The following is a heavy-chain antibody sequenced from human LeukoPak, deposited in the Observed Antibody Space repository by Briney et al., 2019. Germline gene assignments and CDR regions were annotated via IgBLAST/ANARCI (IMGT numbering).Heavy chain of an antibody. CDR1: GGSISTYY. V-gene: IGHV4-4*07. D-gene: IGHD6-19*01. J-gene: IGHJ4*02. CDR3: ARESSGWYHDY. CDR2: IYSSGST. Sequence: SETLSLTCTVSGGSISTYYWTWIRQPAGRGLEWLGRIYSSGSTNYNPSLKSRVTTSVDTSKNQFSLKLSSVTAADTAVYYCARESSGWYHDYWGQGTLVTVSS.